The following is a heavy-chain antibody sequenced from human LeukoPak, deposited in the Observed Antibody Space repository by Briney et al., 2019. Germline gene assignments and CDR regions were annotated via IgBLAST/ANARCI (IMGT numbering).Heavy chain of an antibody. CDR3: AREIRGEGFDY. Sequence: PGGSLRLSCAASGFTFRSYTMNWVRQAPGKGLAWVSSLSPTRFYKYHADSLKGRFTISRDNAENSLYLQMNSLRVEDTAVYFCAREIRGEGFDYWGQGTLVTVSS. V-gene: IGHV3-21*01. CDR1: GFTFRSYT. J-gene: IGHJ4*02. CDR2: LSPTRFYK. D-gene: IGHD3-10*01.